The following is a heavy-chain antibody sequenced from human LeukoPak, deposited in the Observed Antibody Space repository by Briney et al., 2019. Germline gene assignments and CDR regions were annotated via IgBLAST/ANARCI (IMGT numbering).Heavy chain of an antibody. Sequence: ASVKVSCKASGYTFTSYYMHWVRQAPGQGLAWMGIINPSGGGTTYAQKFQGRVTMTRDTSTSIVYMELSSLRSEDTAVYYCARILSYDSSGYYSPRFDYWGRGTLVTVSS. J-gene: IGHJ4*02. D-gene: IGHD3-22*01. CDR2: INPSGGGT. CDR1: GYTFTSYY. CDR3: ARILSYDSSGYYSPRFDY. V-gene: IGHV1-46*01.